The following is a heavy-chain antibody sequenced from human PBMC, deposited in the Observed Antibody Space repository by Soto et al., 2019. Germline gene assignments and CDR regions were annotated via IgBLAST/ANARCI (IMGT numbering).Heavy chain of an antibody. D-gene: IGHD1-7*01. Sequence: GGSLRLSCAASGFSFSNAWMNWVRQAPGKGLEWVGRIKSKTDGGTTDYAAPVKGRFTVSRDDPKNTLYLQMNSLKTEDTAVYYCTTAPTAYNWNYRYYGLDVWGQGTTVTVSS. CDR3: TTAPTAYNWNYRYYGLDV. J-gene: IGHJ6*02. CDR2: IKSKTDGGTT. CDR1: GFSFSNAW. V-gene: IGHV3-15*07.